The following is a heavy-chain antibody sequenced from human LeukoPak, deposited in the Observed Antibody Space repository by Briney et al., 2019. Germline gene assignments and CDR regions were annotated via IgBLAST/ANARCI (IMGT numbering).Heavy chain of an antibody. V-gene: IGHV3-21*01. Sequence: GGSLRLSCAASGFTFSIYSMNWVRQAPGKGLEWVSCISSSSSQIYYADSVKGRFTISRDNAENSLYLQINSLRAEDTAFYYCATDPLSIVVVPGARFDFWGQGTLVTVSS. CDR1: GFTFSIYS. CDR2: ISSSSSQI. D-gene: IGHD2-2*01. CDR3: ATDPLSIVVVPGARFDF. J-gene: IGHJ4*02.